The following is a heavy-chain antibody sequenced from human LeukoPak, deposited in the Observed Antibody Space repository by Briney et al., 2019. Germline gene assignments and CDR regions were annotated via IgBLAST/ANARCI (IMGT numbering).Heavy chain of an antibody. CDR2: IKQDGSEK. D-gene: IGHD6-13*01. V-gene: IGHV3-7*01. CDR3: ARRAAAAGKRRNYYYYYMDV. Sequence: PGGSLRLSCAASGFTFSSYWMSWVRQAPGKGLEWVANIKQDGSEKYYVDSVKGRFTISRDNAKNSLYLQMNSLRAEDTAVYHCARRAAAAGKRRNYYYYYMDVWGKGTTVTVSS. CDR1: GFTFSSYW. J-gene: IGHJ6*03.